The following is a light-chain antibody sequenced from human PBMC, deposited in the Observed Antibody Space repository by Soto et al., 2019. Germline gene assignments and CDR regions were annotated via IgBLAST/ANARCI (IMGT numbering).Light chain of an antibody. V-gene: IGKV4-1*01. CDR1: QSVLYSSNNKNY. J-gene: IGKJ2*01. CDR3: QKYYSTPS. CDR2: WAS. Sequence: DIVMTQSPDSLAVSLGERATINCKSSQSVLYSSNNKNYLAWYQQKPGQPPKLLIYWASTRESVVPDRFSGSGSGTDFTLTISSLQAEDVAVYYCQKYYSTPSFGQGTKLEIK.